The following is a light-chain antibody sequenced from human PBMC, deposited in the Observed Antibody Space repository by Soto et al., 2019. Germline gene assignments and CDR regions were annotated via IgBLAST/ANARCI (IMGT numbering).Light chain of an antibody. CDR2: SAS. CDR1: QDIKND. CDR3: LQDYSYPYT. V-gene: IGKV1-6*01. J-gene: IGKJ2*01. Sequence: AIQMTQSPSSLSASVGDRVTITCRASQDIKNDLGWYQQKPGRAPKLLMYSASTLHTEVPSRFSGSGSGSEFTLTISSLQPEDFATYYCLQDYSYPYTFGQGTKLEIK.